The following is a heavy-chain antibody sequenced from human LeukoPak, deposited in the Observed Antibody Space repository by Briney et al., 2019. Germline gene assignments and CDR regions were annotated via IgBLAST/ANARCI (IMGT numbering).Heavy chain of an antibody. D-gene: IGHD2-2*01. CDR2: ISSSGGST. J-gene: IGHJ4*02. V-gene: IGHV3-64*01. Sequence: GGSLRLSCAASGFTFSSYSMHWVRQAPGKGLEYVSAISSSGGSTYYANSVKGRFTISRDISKNTLYLQMGSLRAEDMAVYYCARTYCSSTSCLVDYWGQGTLVTVSS. CDR3: ARTYCSSTSCLVDY. CDR1: GFTFSSYS.